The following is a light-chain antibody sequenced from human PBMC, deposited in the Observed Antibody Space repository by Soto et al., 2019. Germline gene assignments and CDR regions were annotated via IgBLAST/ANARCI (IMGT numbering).Light chain of an antibody. Sequence: QSALTQPASVSGSRGQSITISCTGTSSDLGTYNFVSWYQQHPGKAPKLIIYEGSKRPSGVSNRLSGSKSGNTASLTISGLQAEDEANYYCCSYAGSYSHWVFGGGTKVTVL. CDR3: CSYAGSYSHWV. CDR2: EGS. CDR1: SSDLGTYNF. J-gene: IGLJ3*02. V-gene: IGLV2-23*01.